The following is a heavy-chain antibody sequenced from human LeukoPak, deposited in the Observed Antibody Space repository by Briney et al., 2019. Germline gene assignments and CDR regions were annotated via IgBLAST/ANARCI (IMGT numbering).Heavy chain of an antibody. J-gene: IGHJ4*02. V-gene: IGHV5-51*01. CDR2: IYPGDSDT. D-gene: IGHD3-10*01. CDR3: ARQPTSMVRGIIITDYYFDY. CDR1: GYSFPNYW. Sequence: GESLKISCKGSGYSFPNYWIGWVRQMPGKGVEWMGIIYPGDSDTRYSPSFQGQVTISADKSISTAYLQWSSLKASDTALYYCARQPTSMVRGIIITDYYFDYWGQGTLVTVSS.